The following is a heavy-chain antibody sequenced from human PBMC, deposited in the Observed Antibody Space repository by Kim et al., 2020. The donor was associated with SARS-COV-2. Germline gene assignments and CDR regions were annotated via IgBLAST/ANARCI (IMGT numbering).Heavy chain of an antibody. V-gene: IGHV4-34*01. CDR2: INHSGST. D-gene: IGHD3-22*01. J-gene: IGHJ4*02. CDR1: GGSFSGYY. CDR3: ARVGLLLRRAGVFDY. Sequence: SETLSLTCAVYGGSFSGYYWSWIRQPPGKGLEWIGEINHSGSTNYNPSLKSRVTISVDTSKNQFSLKLSSVTAADTAVYYCARVGLLLRRAGVFDYWGQGTLVTVSS.